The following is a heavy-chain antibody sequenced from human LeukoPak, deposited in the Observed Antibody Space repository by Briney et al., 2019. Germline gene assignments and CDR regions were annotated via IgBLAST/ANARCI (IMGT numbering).Heavy chain of an antibody. CDR1: GFTFSSYA. D-gene: IGHD6-19*01. Sequence: PGGSLRLSCAASGFTFSSYAMSWVRQAPGKGLEWVSGSCGDDGDTDYADSVKGRFTISRDNSKNTLYLLMNSLRAEDTALYYCAKGSSGWFDYWGQGTLVTVSS. CDR3: AKGSSGWFDY. J-gene: IGHJ4*02. V-gene: IGHV3-23*01. CDR2: SCGDDGDT.